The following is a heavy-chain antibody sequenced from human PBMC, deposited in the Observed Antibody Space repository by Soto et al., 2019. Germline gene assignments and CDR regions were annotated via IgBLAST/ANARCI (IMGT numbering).Heavy chain of an antibody. CDR2: INHSGST. J-gene: IGHJ6*02. CDR3: ARGLAGITYVGVVISYGMDV. V-gene: IGHV4-34*01. D-gene: IGHD3-3*01. Sequence: SETLSLTCAVYGGSFSGYYWSWIRQPPGKGLEWIGEINHSGSTNYNPSLKSRVTISVDTSKNQFSLKLSSVTAADTAVYYCARGLAGITYVGVVISYGMDVWGQGTTVTVSS. CDR1: GGSFSGYY.